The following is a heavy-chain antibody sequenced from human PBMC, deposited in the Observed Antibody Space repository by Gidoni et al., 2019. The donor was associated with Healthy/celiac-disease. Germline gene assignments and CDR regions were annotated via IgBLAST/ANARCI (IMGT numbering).Heavy chain of an antibody. CDR1: GFTFSSYS. CDR3: ARPYNPTVVTPFDY. Sequence: EVQLVESGGGLVKPGGSLRLSCAASGFTFSSYSMNWVRQAPGKGLEWVSSISSSSSYIYYADSVKGRFTISRDNAKNSLYLQMNSLRAEDTAVYYCARPYNPTVVTPFDYWGQGTLVTVSS. V-gene: IGHV3-21*01. CDR2: ISSSSSYI. D-gene: IGHD4-17*01. J-gene: IGHJ4*02.